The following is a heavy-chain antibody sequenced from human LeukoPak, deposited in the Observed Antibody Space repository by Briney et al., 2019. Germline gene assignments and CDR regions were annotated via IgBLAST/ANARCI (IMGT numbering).Heavy chain of an antibody. D-gene: IGHD2-15*01. Sequence: GSLRLSCAASGFTFSNFAMHWVRQAPGKGLEWVAVISYDENHKYYADSVKGRFTISRDNSKNTLYLQMNSLRAEDTAVYYCARDLYCSGDSCYSGLKYWGQGTLVTVSS. CDR3: ARDLYCSGDSCYSGLKY. J-gene: IGHJ4*02. CDR1: GFTFSNFA. CDR2: ISYDENHK. V-gene: IGHV3-30*04.